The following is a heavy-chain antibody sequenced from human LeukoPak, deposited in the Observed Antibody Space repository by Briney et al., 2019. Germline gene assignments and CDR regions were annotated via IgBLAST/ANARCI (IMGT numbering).Heavy chain of an antibody. CDR3: ARGAPSGYIVVVPAAINY. CDR1: GFTFSSYS. V-gene: IGHV3-21*01. J-gene: IGHJ4*02. Sequence: GGSLRLSCAASGFTFSSYSMNWVRQAPGKGLEWVPSISSSSSYIYYADSVKGRFTISRDNAKNSLYLQMNSLRAEDTAVYYCARGAPSGYIVVVPAAINYWGQGTLVTVSS. D-gene: IGHD2-2*02. CDR2: ISSSSSYI.